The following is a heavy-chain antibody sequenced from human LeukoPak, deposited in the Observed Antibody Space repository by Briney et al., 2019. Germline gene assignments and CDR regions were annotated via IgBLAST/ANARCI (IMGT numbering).Heavy chain of an antibody. Sequence: PGASVKVSCKASGGTFSSYAISWVRQAPGQGLEWMGGIIPILGTANYAQKFQGRVTITADESTSTAYMELSRLRSDDTAVYYCARGLLRSSPFDPWGQGTLVTVSS. CDR1: GGTFSSYA. V-gene: IGHV1-69*13. D-gene: IGHD2/OR15-2a*01. CDR2: IIPILGTA. J-gene: IGHJ5*02. CDR3: ARGLLRSSPFDP.